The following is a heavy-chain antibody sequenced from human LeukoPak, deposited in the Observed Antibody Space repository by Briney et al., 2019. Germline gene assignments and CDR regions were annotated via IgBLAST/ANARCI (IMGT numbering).Heavy chain of an antibody. CDR2: IYHSGST. D-gene: IGHD1-26*01. Sequence: SETLSLTCAVSGGSISSSNWWSWVRQPPEKGLEWIGEIYHSGSTNYNPSLKSRVTVSVDKSKNQFSLNLSSVTAADTAVYYCAKTDSLLPGATSDIWGQGTMVTVSS. CDR3: AKTDSLLPGATSDI. V-gene: IGHV4-4*02. CDR1: GGSISSSNW. J-gene: IGHJ3*02.